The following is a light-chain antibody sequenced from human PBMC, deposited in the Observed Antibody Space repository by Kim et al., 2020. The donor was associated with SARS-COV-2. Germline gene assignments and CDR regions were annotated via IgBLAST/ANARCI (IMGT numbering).Light chain of an antibody. CDR2: EDS. Sequence: SYELTQPPSVSVSPGQTARITCSGDALQKKYAYWYQQKSGQAPVLVIYEDSKRPSGIPERFSGSSSGTMATLTISGAQVEDEADYYCYSTDSSGRVFGGGTQLTVL. J-gene: IGLJ3*02. CDR3: YSTDSSGRV. V-gene: IGLV3-10*01. CDR1: ALQKKY.